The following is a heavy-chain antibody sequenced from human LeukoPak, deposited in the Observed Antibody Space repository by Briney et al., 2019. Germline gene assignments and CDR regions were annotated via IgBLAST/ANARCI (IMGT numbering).Heavy chain of an antibody. Sequence: GGSLRLSCAASGFTVSSNYMSWVRQAPGKGLEWVSAIHSSGGTYYADSVKGRFTISRDTSKNTLYLQINSLRVEGTAVYYCIVFGDSNHWGQGTLVTVSS. CDR1: GFTVSSNY. V-gene: IGHV3-53*01. J-gene: IGHJ5*02. CDR2: IHSSGGT. CDR3: IVFGDSNH. D-gene: IGHD4-17*01.